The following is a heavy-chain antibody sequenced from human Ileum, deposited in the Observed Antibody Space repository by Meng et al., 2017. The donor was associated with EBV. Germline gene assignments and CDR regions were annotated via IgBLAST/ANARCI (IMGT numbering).Heavy chain of an antibody. CDR3: ARGNKVSDRGIDY. CDR2: INHSGST. CDR1: GGSFSGYY. J-gene: IGHJ4*02. V-gene: IGHV4-34*01. D-gene: IGHD3-10*01. Sequence: QGQLQQWGAGLLKPSETLSLTCAVYGGSFSGYYWSWIRQPPGKGLEWIGEINHSGSTNYNPSLKSRVTISVDTSKNQFSLKLSSVTAADTAVYYCARGNKVSDRGIDYWGQGTLVTVSS.